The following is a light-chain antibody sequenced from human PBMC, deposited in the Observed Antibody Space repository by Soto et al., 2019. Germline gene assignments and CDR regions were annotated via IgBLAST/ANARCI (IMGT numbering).Light chain of an antibody. CDR1: QSLLHTDGNTY. Sequence: DVVMTQSPLSLPVTLGQPASISCRSSQSLLHTDGNTYLNWFQQRPGQSPRSLIYKVSNRDSGVPDRFSGSVSGTDVTLKISRVEAEDIGVYYCMQGTLLPPYTFGQGIKLEI. CDR2: KVS. V-gene: IGKV2-30*02. CDR3: MQGTLLPPYT. J-gene: IGKJ2*01.